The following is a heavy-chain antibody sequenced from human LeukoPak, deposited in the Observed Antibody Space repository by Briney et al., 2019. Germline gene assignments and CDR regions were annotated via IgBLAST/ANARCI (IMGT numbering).Heavy chain of an antibody. CDR2: ISSSGSTI. CDR3: ASGKGLTFDY. Sequence: GGSLRLSCAASGFTFSSYEMNWVRQAPGKGLEWVSYISSSGSTIYYADSVKGRFTISRDNAKNSLYLQMDSLGAEDTAVYYCASGKGLTFDYWGQGTLVTVSS. CDR1: GFTFSSYE. D-gene: IGHD4-23*01. J-gene: IGHJ4*02. V-gene: IGHV3-48*03.